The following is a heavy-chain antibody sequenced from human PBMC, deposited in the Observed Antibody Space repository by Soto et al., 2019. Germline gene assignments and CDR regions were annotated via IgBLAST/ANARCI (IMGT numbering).Heavy chain of an antibody. CDR3: ARDGSMGRNYYYYFDV. Sequence: GGSLRLSCAVSGFIVSDNYMTWVRQAPGKGLEWVSGFYSGGNTYYADSVKGRFTISRDESKNTLYLQMNSLRDEDTGIYYCARDGSMGRNYYYYFDVWGKGTTVTVSS. J-gene: IGHJ6*03. D-gene: IGHD3-10*01. CDR2: FYSGGNT. V-gene: IGHV3-66*01. CDR1: GFIVSDNY.